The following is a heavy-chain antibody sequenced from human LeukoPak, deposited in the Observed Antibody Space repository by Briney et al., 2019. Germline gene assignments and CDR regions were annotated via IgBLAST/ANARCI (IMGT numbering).Heavy chain of an antibody. CDR1: GDSVSSNSAA. CDR3: AGDGIVVVPAEDYYYGMDV. V-gene: IGHV6-1*01. Sequence: SQTLSLTCAISGDSVSSNSAAWNWIRQSPSRGLEWLGRTYYRSKWYNDYAVSVKSRITINPDTSKNQFSLQLNSVTPEDTAVYYCAGDGIVVVPAEDYYYGMDVWGQGTTVTVSS. CDR2: TYYRSKWYN. J-gene: IGHJ6*02. D-gene: IGHD2-2*01.